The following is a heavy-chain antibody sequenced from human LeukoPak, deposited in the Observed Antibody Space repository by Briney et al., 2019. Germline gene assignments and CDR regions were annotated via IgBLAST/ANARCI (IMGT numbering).Heavy chain of an antibody. CDR3: AKAAYCSGGSCYSGYYYGMDV. CDR2: ISGSGGST. V-gene: IGHV3-23*01. D-gene: IGHD2-15*01. CDR1: GFTFSSYA. J-gene: IGHJ6*02. Sequence: GGSLRLSCAASGFTFSSYAMSWVRQAPGKGLEWVSAISGSGGSTYYADSVKGRFTISRDNSKNTLYLQMNSLRAEDTAVYYCAKAAYCSGGSCYSGYYYGMDVWGQGTTVTASS.